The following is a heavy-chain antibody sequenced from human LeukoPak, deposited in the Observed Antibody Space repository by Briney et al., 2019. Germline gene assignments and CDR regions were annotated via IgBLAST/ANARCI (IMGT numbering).Heavy chain of an antibody. D-gene: IGHD3-10*01. V-gene: IGHV4-34*01. CDR3: TRCVNRRFYGAGRRNTWFAP. CDR1: GGSFSGFF. J-gene: IGHJ5*02. CDR2: ISHLGTN. Sequence: PSETLSLTCGVSGGSFSGFFWTWLRQAPGKGLEWIAEISHLGTNNTHPSLKSRVTISVDTSKNQFSLTLKSVTAADTAVYYCTRCVNRRFYGAGRRNTWFAPWGQGTRVTVSP.